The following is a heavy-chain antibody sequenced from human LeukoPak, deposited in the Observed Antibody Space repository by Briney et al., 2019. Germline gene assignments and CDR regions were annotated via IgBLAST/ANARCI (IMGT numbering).Heavy chain of an antibody. Sequence: GRSLRLSCAASGFTFDDYAMHWVRQAPGKGLEWVSGISWNSGSIGYADSVKGRFTISRDNAKNSLYLQMNSLRAEDTAVYYCARDPYSSWLPYNWFDPWGQGTLVTVSS. J-gene: IGHJ5*02. CDR2: ISWNSGSI. D-gene: IGHD6-13*01. CDR1: GFTFDDYA. CDR3: ARDPYSSWLPYNWFDP. V-gene: IGHV3-9*01.